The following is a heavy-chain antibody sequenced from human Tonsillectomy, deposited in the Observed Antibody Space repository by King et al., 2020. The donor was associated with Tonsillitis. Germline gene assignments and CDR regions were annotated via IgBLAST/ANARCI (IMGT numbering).Heavy chain of an antibody. CDR3: AEGSSGSYVR. D-gene: IGHD1-26*01. Sequence: VQLVESGGGVVQPGRSLRLSCAASGFTFSSYAMHWVRQAPGKGLEWVAVISYDGSNKYYVDSVKGRFTISRDNSKNTLYLQMNNLRAEDTAVYYCAEGSSGSYVRWGQGTLVTVSS. CDR1: GFTFSSYA. CDR2: ISYDGSNK. J-gene: IGHJ4*02. V-gene: IGHV3-30*04.